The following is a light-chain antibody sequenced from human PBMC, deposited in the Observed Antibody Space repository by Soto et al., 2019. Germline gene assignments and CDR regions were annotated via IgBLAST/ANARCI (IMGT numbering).Light chain of an antibody. V-gene: IGKV3-15*01. CDR1: QSVSSN. CDR2: GAS. CDR3: QKYNNWPIT. Sequence: EIVMTQSPATLSVSPGERATLSCRASQSVSSNLAWYQQKPGQAPRLLIYGASTRATGIPARFSGSGSGTEFTLTISSLHSEDFAVYYCQKYNNWPITFGQGTRLAMK. J-gene: IGKJ5*01.